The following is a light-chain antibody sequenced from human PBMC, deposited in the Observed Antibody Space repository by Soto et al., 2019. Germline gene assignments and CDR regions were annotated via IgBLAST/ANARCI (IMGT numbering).Light chain of an antibody. Sequence: EIVLTQSPVTLSLSPGERATLSCRATQSVGSNLAWFQQKPGQAPSLLIYGASSRATGIPDRFSGSGSGTDFTLTISRLEPEDFAVYYCQQYDGSSTFGQGTKVDIK. V-gene: IGKV3-20*01. CDR3: QQYDGSST. CDR1: QSVGSN. CDR2: GAS. J-gene: IGKJ1*01.